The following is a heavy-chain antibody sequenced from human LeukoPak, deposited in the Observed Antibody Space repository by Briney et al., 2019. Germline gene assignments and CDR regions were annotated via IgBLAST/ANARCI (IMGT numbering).Heavy chain of an antibody. J-gene: IGHJ4*02. D-gene: IGHD3-16*01. Sequence: GGSLRLSCVVSGFTFNRSWMNWVRQAPGKGLEWVANMDPSGTQKRYVDSVTGRFTISKDNPGTSLYLEMNSLRADDTAIYYCAIWASDNYWGQGTLVTGSS. CDR2: MDPSGTQK. CDR3: AIWASDNY. CDR1: GFTFNRSW. V-gene: IGHV3-7*01.